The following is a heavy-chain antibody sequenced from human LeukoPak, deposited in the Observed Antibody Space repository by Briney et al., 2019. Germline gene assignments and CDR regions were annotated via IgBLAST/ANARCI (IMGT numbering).Heavy chain of an antibody. V-gene: IGHV3-48*01. CDR2: ISSNSSTI. CDR1: GFTFSSHS. J-gene: IGHJ4*02. D-gene: IGHD3-22*01. Sequence: PGGSLRLSCAASGFTFSSHSMNWVRQAPGKGLEWVSYISSNSSTIYYADSVKGRFTISRDNAKNSLYLQMISLRAEDTAVYYCARGAYYYEDWGQGTLVTVS. CDR3: ARGAYYYED.